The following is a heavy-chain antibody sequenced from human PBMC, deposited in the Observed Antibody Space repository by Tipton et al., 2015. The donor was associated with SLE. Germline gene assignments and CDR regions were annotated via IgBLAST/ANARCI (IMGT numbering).Heavy chain of an antibody. CDR1: GFTFSSYG. V-gene: IGHV3-33*06. Sequence: SLRLSCAASGFTFSSYGMHWVRQAPGKGLEWVAVIWYDGSNKYYADSVKGRFTISRDNSKNTLYLQMNSLRAEDTAVYYCAKGPPEEGYFDYWGQGTLVTVSS. CDR2: IWYDGSNK. J-gene: IGHJ4*02. D-gene: IGHD1-14*01. CDR3: AKGPPEEGYFDY.